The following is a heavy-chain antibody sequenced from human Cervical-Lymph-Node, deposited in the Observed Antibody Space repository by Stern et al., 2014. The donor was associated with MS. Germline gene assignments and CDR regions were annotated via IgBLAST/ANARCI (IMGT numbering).Heavy chain of an antibody. D-gene: IGHD6-13*01. Sequence: VQLLESGPGLVKPSQTLSLTCTVSGGSISSGGYYWSWIRQHPGKGLEWIGSIYYSGNTYYNPSLKSLLTISVDTSKNQFSLKLSSVTAADTAVYYCARGSSWYGLDVWGPGTTVTVSS. CDR3: ARGSSWYGLDV. CDR2: IYYSGNT. CDR1: GGSISSGGYY. V-gene: IGHV4-31*01. J-gene: IGHJ6*02.